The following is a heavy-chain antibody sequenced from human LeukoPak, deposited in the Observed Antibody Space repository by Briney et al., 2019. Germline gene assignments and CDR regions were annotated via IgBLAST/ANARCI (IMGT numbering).Heavy chain of an antibody. Sequence: SETLSLTCAVYGGSFSGYYGSWIRRPPGKGLEWIGEINHSGSTNYNPSLKSRVTISVDTSKNQFSLKLSSVTAADTAVYYCARVRVTTYYYYYYMDVWGKGTTVTVSS. CDR3: ARVRVTTYYYYYYMDV. D-gene: IGHD4-17*01. CDR1: GGSFSGYY. CDR2: INHSGST. J-gene: IGHJ6*03. V-gene: IGHV4-34*01.